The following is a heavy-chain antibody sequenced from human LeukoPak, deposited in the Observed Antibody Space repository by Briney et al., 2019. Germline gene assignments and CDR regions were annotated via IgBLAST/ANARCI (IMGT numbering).Heavy chain of an antibody. CDR3: AREGSSGYYLTLDY. D-gene: IGHD3-22*01. CDR1: GGSISSSSYY. V-gene: IGHV4-61*01. J-gene: IGHJ4*02. Sequence: SETLSLTCTVSGGSISSSSYYWSWIRQPPGKGLEWIGYIYYSGSTNYNPSLKSRVTISVDTSKNQSSLKLSSVTAADTAVYYCAREGSSGYYLTLDYWGQGTLVTVSS. CDR2: IYYSGST.